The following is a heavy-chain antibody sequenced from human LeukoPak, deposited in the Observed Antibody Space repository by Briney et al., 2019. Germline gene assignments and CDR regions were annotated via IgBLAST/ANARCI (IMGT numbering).Heavy chain of an antibody. D-gene: IGHD3-10*01. J-gene: IGHJ4*02. CDR1: GFTFSSYA. V-gene: IGHV3-30*04. Sequence: GGSLRLSCAASGFTFSSYAMHWVRQAPGKGLEWVAVISYDGSNKYYADSVKGRFTISRDNSKNTLYLQMNSLRAEDTAVYYCARGPGDRGLDYWGQGTLVTVSS. CDR2: ISYDGSNK. CDR3: ARGPGDRGLDY.